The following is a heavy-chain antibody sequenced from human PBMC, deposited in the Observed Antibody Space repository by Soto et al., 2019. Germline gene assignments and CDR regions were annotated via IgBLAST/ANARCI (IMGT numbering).Heavy chain of an antibody. CDR3: ARGGPDLATIGSFDY. D-gene: IGHD3-16*01. J-gene: IGHJ4*02. Sequence: ASVKVSCKTSGYTFSNYGITWVRQAPGQPLEWLGWISLYSDGTNYAQKFQGRVSMTTDTSTTTAYMELRSLRSDDTAVYYCARGGPDLATIGSFDYWGQGTLVTVSS. CDR2: ISLYSDGT. CDR1: GYTFSNYG. V-gene: IGHV1-18*01.